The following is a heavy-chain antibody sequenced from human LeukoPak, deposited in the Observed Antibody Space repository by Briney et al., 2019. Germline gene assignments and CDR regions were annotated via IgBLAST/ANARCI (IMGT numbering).Heavy chain of an antibody. Sequence: SETLSLTCTVSGGSISSYYWGWIRRPPGKGLEWIGYIYYSGSTNYNPSLKSRVTISVDTSKNQFSLKLSSVTAADTAVYYCARVGGAVRITTRYFDYWGQGTLVTVSS. CDR2: IYYSGST. CDR3: ARVGGAVRITTRYFDY. CDR1: GGSISSYY. D-gene: IGHD3-22*01. J-gene: IGHJ4*02. V-gene: IGHV4-59*01.